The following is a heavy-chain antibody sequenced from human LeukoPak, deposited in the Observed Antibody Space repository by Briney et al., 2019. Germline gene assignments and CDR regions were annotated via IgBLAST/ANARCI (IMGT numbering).Heavy chain of an antibody. CDR3: ARGRPGRRYCSSTSCYNDWFDP. CDR1: GGSISSGAYY. J-gene: IGHJ5*02. CDR2: INHSGST. V-gene: IGHV4-39*07. Sequence: SETLSLTCTVSGGSISSGAYYWSWIRQPPGKGLEWIGEINHSGSTNYNPSLKSRVTISVDTSKNQFSLKLSSVTAADTAVYYCARGRPGRRYCSSTSCYNDWFDPWGQGTLVTVSS. D-gene: IGHD2-2*02.